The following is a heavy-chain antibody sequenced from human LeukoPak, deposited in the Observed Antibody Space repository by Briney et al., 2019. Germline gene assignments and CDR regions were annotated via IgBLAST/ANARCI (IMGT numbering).Heavy chain of an antibody. Sequence: GGSLRLSCAASGFSFSSFFMNWVRLTPGRELEWVACISQDGSETFYMDSVRGRFTISRDNTKNSLFLQMDSLRAEDTAMYYCAKDRVVGPRKILHYFDSWGQGTQVTVSS. D-gene: IGHD1-26*01. J-gene: IGHJ4*02. V-gene: IGHV3-7*04. CDR2: ISQDGSET. CDR1: GFSFSSFF. CDR3: AKDRVVGPRKILHYFDS.